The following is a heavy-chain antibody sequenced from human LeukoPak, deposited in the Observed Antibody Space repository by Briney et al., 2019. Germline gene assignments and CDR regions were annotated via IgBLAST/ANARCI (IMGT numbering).Heavy chain of an antibody. V-gene: IGHV1-69*01. CDR2: SIPIFGTA. J-gene: IGHJ4*02. D-gene: IGHD2-2*01. Sequence: SVKVSCKASGGTFSSYAISWVRQAPGQGLEWMGGSIPIFGTANYAQRFQGRVTITADESTSTAYMELSSLRSEDTAVYYCARVGDCSSTSCYHYFDYWGEGTLVTVST. CDR1: GGTFSSYA. CDR3: ARVGDCSSTSCYHYFDY.